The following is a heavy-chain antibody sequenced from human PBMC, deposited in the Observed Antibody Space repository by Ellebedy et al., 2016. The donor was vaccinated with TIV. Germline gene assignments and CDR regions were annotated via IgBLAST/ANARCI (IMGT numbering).Heavy chain of an antibody. J-gene: IGHJ4*02. D-gene: IGHD3-10*01. CDR1: GYTFTGYY. Sequence: ASVKVSXKASGYTFTGYYMHWVRQAPGKGLEWMGGFDPEDGETIYAQKFQGRVTMTEDTSTDTAYMELSSLRSEDTAVYYCATGGGGDFDYWGQGTLVTVSS. CDR2: FDPEDGET. CDR3: ATGGGGDFDY. V-gene: IGHV1-24*01.